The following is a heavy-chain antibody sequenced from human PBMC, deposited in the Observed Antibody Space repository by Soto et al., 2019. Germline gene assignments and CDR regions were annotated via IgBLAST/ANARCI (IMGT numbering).Heavy chain of an antibody. V-gene: IGHV3-73*01. CDR1: GFTFSGSA. J-gene: IGHJ4*02. D-gene: IGHD4-17*01. Sequence: GGSLRLSCAASGFTFSGSAMHWVRQASGKGLEWVGHIRTKGNNYATTYAESVKGRFTISRDDSKNTAYLQLNSLKTEDTAVYYCTTHPDYGDVRFPSGGQGTLVTVSS. CDR2: IRTKGNNYAT. CDR3: TTHPDYGDVRFPS.